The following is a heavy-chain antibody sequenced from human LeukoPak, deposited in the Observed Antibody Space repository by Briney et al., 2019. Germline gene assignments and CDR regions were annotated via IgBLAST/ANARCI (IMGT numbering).Heavy chain of an antibody. CDR2: ISPDGSGK. V-gene: IGHV3-7*01. J-gene: IGHJ5*02. Sequence: GGSLRLSCAASGFAFSSNWMSWVRQAPGRGLELVANISPDGSGKYCMDSVKGRFTISRDNSKNTLYLQMNSLRAEDTAVYYCARDLLNPWGQGTLVTVSS. CDR1: GFAFSSNW. CDR3: ARDLLNP.